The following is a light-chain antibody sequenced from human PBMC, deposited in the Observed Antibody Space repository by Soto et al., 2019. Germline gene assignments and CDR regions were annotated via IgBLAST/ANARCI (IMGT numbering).Light chain of an antibody. V-gene: IGKV4-1*01. CDR2: WAS. Sequence: DIVMTQFPESLSLSLCAGATINCKSSQSALNTSNNKNYLGWYQQKPGQPPKLLIYWASSRESGVPDRFSGSGSGTDFTLTISSLQPEDVAFYSCQQYFSLPLTFGGGTKVDIK. CDR1: QSALNTSNNKNY. CDR3: QQYFSLPLT. J-gene: IGKJ4*01.